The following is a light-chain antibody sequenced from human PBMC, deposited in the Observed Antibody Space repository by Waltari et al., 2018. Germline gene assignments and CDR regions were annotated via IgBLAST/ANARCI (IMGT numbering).Light chain of an antibody. V-gene: IGLV2-8*01. J-gene: IGLJ2*01. CDR2: EVI. Sequence: QSALTQPPSASGSPGQSVPLSCSGTSSSLGSYNYVSWYQQHPGKAPKLMIYEVIKRPSGVPPRFSGSKSGNTASLTVSELQAEDEADYYCSSYAGSNGVLFGGGTKVTVL. CDR1: SSSLGSYNY. CDR3: SSYAGSNGVL.